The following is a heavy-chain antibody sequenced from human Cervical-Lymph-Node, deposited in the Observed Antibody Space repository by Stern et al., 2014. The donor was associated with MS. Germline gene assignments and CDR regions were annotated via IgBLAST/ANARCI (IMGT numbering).Heavy chain of an antibody. CDR1: GGSISSGGYY. CDR3: ARATYYYDSSGYLLDY. J-gene: IGHJ4*02. Sequence: VQLVESGPGLVKSSQTLSLTCTVSGGSISSGGYYWSWIRQHPGKGLEWIGYIYYSGSTYYNPSLKSRVTISVDTSKNQFSLKLSSVTAADTAVYYCARATYYYDSSGYLLDYWGQGTLVTVSS. CDR2: IYYSGST. V-gene: IGHV4-31*03. D-gene: IGHD3-22*01.